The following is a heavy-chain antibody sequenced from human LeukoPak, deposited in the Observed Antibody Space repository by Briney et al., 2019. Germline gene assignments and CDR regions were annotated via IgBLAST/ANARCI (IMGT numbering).Heavy chain of an antibody. D-gene: IGHD6-19*01. Sequence: GGSLRLSCAASGFTFSTYAMNWVRQAPGKGLEWVSAISGSGGNTYYADSVKGRFTISRDNSKNTLYLQMNSLRAEDTAVYYCAKTMSGWGLFDYWGQGTLVTVSS. CDR1: GFTFSTYA. J-gene: IGHJ4*02. CDR2: ISGSGGNT. V-gene: IGHV3-23*01. CDR3: AKTMSGWGLFDY.